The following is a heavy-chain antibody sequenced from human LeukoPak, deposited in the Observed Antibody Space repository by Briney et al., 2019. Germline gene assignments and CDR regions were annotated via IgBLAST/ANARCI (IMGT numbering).Heavy chain of an antibody. J-gene: IGHJ5*02. CDR2: VFYSGNS. Sequence: SETLSLTCTVSGGSISTGRYFWAWIRQSPEKGLEWIGSVFYSGNSYKNPSLKSRVTISVDTSKNQFSLEVHSVTVADSATSYCARHNQCLVLRCFDPWGHGAPVTVSS. CDR3: ARHNQCLVLRCFDP. CDR1: GGSISTGRYF. D-gene: IGHD4/OR15-4a*01. V-gene: IGHV4-39*01.